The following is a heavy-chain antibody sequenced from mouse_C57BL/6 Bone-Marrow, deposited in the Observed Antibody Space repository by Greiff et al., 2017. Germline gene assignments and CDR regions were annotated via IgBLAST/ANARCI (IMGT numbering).Heavy chain of an antibody. CDR3: ARCYDGQYYFDY. J-gene: IGHJ2*01. CDR2: IAPSDSYT. Sequence: VQLQQPGAELVMPGASVKLSCKASGYTFTSYWMHWVKQRPGQGLEWIGEIAPSDSYTNYNQKFKGKSTLTVDKSSSTTYRQLSSQTSEDSAVYNCARCYDGQYYFDYWGQGTALTVST. V-gene: IGHV1-69*01. CDR1: GYTFTSYW. D-gene: IGHD2-3*01.